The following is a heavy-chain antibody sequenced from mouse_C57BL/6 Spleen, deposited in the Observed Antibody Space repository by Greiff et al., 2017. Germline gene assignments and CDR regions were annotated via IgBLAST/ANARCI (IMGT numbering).Heavy chain of an antibody. CDR1: GYTFTSYW. CDR2: IYPSDSET. V-gene: IGHV1-61*01. J-gene: IGHJ1*03. CDR3: ARRRKNYSGSMGYFDV. Sequence: QVQLQQPGAELVRPGSSVKLSCKASGYTFTSYWMDWVKQRPGQGLEWIGNIYPSDSETHYNQKFKDKATLTVDKSSSTAYMQLSSLTSEDSAVYYCARRRKNYSGSMGYFDVWGTGTTVTGSS. D-gene: IGHD1-1*01.